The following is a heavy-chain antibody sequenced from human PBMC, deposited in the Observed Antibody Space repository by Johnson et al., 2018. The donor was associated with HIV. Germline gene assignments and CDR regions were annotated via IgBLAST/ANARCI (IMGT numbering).Heavy chain of an antibody. Sequence: VQLVESGGGLVKPGGSLRLSCAASGFTFSDYYMSWVRQAPGKGLEWVSVLFSGGSTYYADSVKGRFTISRHDSKNTLYLQMNSLKTEDTAVYYCTTGRLSAYSSSWDDAFDIWGQGTMVTVSS. J-gene: IGHJ3*02. CDR1: GFTFSDYY. CDR3: TTGRLSAYSSSWDDAFDI. CDR2: LFSGGST. V-gene: IGHV3-53*04. D-gene: IGHD6-13*01.